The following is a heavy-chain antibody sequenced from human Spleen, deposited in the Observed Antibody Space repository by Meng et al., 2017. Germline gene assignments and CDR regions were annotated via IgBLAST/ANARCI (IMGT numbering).Heavy chain of an antibody. CDR3: MADASTVTPHYYYGMDI. J-gene: IGHJ6*02. CDR1: GFTFSNAY. CDR2: IKSKPDGETI. Sequence: ESLKISCEGSGFTFSNAYMTWVRQVPGKRLEWVGRIKSKPDGETIDYAAPVQGRFTISRDDSKNTLYLQMNSLKTEDAAVYYCMADASTVTPHYYYGMDIWGQGTTVTVSS. D-gene: IGHD4-17*01. V-gene: IGHV3-15*01.